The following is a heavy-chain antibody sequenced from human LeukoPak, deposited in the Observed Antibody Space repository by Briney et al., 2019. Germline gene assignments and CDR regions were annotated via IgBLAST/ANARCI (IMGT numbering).Heavy chain of an antibody. D-gene: IGHD6-19*01. J-gene: IGHJ6*04. CDR2: TYYRSKLYN. CDR1: GDIFSSNSAA. Sequence: SQTLSLTCAISGDIFSSNSAAWHWTRQAPSRGLEWLVRTYYRSKLYNDYAVGVKNRITINPDTSKNQFSLQLNSVTPEDTAVYYCARLGMGSGWLGAYYYYYGMDVWGKGTTVTVSS. V-gene: IGHV6-1*01. CDR3: ARLGMGSGWLGAYYYYYGMDV.